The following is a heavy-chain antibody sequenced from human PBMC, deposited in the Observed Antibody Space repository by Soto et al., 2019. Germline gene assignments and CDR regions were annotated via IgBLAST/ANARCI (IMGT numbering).Heavy chain of an antibody. J-gene: IGHJ6*03. V-gene: IGHV4-34*01. CDR2: INHSGST. CDR1: GGSFSGYY. Sequence: PSETLSLTCAVYGGSFSGYYWSWIRQPPGKGLEWIGEINHSGSTNYNPSLKSRVTISVDTSKNQFSLKLSSVTAADTAVYYCAREASSSPLYYYYYYMDVWGKGTTVTVS. CDR3: AREASSSPLYYYYYYMDV. D-gene: IGHD6-6*01.